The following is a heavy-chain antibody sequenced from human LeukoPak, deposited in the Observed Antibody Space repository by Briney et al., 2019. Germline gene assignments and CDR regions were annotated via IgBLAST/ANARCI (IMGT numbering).Heavy chain of an antibody. CDR3: ARVCLDRYFDY. V-gene: IGHV4-30-4*01. CDR2: IYYSGST. D-gene: IGHD3/OR15-3a*01. J-gene: IGHJ4*02. CDR1: GGSISSGDYY. Sequence: TSSETLSLTCTVSGGSISSGDYYWSWIRQPPGKGLEWIGYIYYSGSTYYNPSLKSRVTISVDRSKNQFSLKLSSVTAADTAVYYCARVCLDRYFDYWGQGTLVTVSS.